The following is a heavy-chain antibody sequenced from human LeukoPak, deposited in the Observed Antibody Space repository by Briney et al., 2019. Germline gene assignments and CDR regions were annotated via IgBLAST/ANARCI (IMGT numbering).Heavy chain of an antibody. CDR2: IWYDGSRT. D-gene: IGHD3-10*01. CDR3: AKDLSYGSLWFDP. V-gene: IGHV3-33*06. CDR1: GFTFSSHG. J-gene: IGHJ5*02. Sequence: GGSLRLXCAASGFTFSSHGMQWVRQAPGKGLEWVALIWYDGSRTNYVDSVMGRFTISRDSSKNTLYLQMDNLRVEDTAVYFCAKDLSYGSLWFDPWGQGTLVTVSS.